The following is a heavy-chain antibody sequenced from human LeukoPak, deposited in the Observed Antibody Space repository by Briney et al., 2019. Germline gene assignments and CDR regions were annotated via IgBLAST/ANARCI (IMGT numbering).Heavy chain of an antibody. CDR3: AKDEHLYCSGGSCLFDY. CDR1: GFTFSSYA. V-gene: IGHV3-23*01. D-gene: IGHD2-15*01. CDR2: ISGSGGST. Sequence: GGSLRLSCAASGFTFSSYAMSWVRQAPGKGLEWVSSISGSGGSTYYADSVKGRFTISRDNSKNTLYLQMNSLRAEDAAVYYCAKDEHLYCSGGSCLFDYWGQGTLVTVSS. J-gene: IGHJ4*02.